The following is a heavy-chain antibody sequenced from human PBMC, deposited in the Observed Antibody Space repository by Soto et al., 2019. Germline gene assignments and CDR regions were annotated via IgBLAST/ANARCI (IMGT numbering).Heavy chain of an antibody. J-gene: IGHJ6*02. CDR2: ISGSGGST. D-gene: IGHD4-17*01. V-gene: IGHV3-23*01. CDR3: AKLMTTVNYYYYGMDV. Sequence: EVQLLESGGGLVQPGGSLRLSCAASGFTFSSYAMSWVRQAPGKGLEWVSAISGSGGSTYYADSVKGRFTISRDNSKNTLYLQMTSLRAEDTAVYYCAKLMTTVNYYYYGMDVWGQGTTVTVSS. CDR1: GFTFSSYA.